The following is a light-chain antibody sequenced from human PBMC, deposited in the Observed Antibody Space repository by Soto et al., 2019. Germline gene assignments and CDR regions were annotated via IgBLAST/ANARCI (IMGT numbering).Light chain of an antibody. Sequence: DIQMTQSPSSLSASVGDRVTITCRASQGISNYLAWYQQIPGKVPKLLISAASTLQSGVPSRFSGSGSGTDFTLTISSLQPEDITTYSCTQYTNVPAFGGGTKVEIK. CDR3: TQYTNVPA. CDR1: QGISNY. CDR2: AAS. V-gene: IGKV1-27*01. J-gene: IGKJ4*01.